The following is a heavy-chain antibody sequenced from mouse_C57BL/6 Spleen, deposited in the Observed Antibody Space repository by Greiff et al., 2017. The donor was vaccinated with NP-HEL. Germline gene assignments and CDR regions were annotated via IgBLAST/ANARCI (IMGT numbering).Heavy chain of an antibody. V-gene: IGHV1-82*01. CDR3: APYGNYVRYYAMDY. D-gene: IGHD2-10*02. J-gene: IGHJ4*01. CDR2: IYPGDGDT. CDR1: GYAFSSSW. Sequence: QVQLQQSGPELVKPGASVKISCKASGYAFSSSWMNWVKQRPGKGLEWIGRIYPGDGDTNYNGKFKGKATLTADKSSSTAYMQLSSLTSEDSAVYFCAPYGNYVRYYAMDYWGQGTSVTVSS.